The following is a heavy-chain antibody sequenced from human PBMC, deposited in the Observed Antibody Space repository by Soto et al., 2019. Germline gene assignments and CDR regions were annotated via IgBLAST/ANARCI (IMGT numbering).Heavy chain of an antibody. V-gene: IGHV3-73*01. CDR2: IRSKANSYAT. CDR1: GFTFSGSA. D-gene: IGHD5-18*01. J-gene: IGHJ6*02. Sequence: EVQLVESGGGLVQPGGSLKLSCAASGFTFSGSAMHWVRQASGKGLEWVGRIRSKANSYATAYAASVKGRFTISRDDSKNTAYLQMNSLETEDTAVYYCTRLSWDTAMVALYGMDVWGQGTTVTVSS. CDR3: TRLSWDTAMVALYGMDV.